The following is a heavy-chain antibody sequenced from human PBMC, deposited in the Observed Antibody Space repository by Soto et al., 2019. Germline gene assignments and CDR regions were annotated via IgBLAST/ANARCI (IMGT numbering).Heavy chain of an antibody. Sequence: GESLKISCKCSGYSFTSYWIGLVRQMPGKGLEWMGIIYPGDSDTRYSPSFQGQVTISADKSISTAYLQWSSLKASDTAMYYCARQSGIAVAVNDAFDIWGQGTMVTVSS. CDR1: GYSFTSYW. V-gene: IGHV5-51*01. J-gene: IGHJ3*02. CDR3: ARQSGIAVAVNDAFDI. D-gene: IGHD6-19*01. CDR2: IYPGDSDT.